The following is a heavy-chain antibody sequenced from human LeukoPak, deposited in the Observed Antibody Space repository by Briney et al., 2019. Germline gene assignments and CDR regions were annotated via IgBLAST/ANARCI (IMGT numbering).Heavy chain of an antibody. CDR2: INPNSGGT. D-gene: IGHD3-9*01. V-gene: IGHV1-2*02. CDR3: AVQTPGRYFDWLLYEDAFDI. CDR1: GYTFTGYY. Sequence: GASVKVSCKASGYTFTGYYMHWVRQAPGQGLEWMGWINPNSGGTNYAQKFQGRVTMTRDTSISTAYMELSRLRSDDTAVYYCAVQTPGRYFDWLLYEDAFDIWGQGTMVTVSS. J-gene: IGHJ3*02.